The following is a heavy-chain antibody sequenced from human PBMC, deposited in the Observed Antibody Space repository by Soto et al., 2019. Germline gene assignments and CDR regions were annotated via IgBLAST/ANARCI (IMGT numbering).Heavy chain of an antibody. D-gene: IGHD1-26*01. CDR3: ARQIVGATIGGYYFDY. J-gene: IGHJ4*02. V-gene: IGHV4-39*01. CDR2: IYYSGST. Sequence: QLQLQESGPGLVKPSETLSLTCTVSGGSISSSSYYWGWIRQPPGKGLEWIGSIYYSGSTYYNPSLKSRVTISVDTSKNQFSLKLSSVTAADTAVYYCARQIVGATIGGYYFDYWGQGTLVTVSS. CDR1: GGSISSSSYY.